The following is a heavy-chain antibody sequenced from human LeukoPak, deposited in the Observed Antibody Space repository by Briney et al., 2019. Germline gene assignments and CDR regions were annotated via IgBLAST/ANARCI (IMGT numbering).Heavy chain of an antibody. CDR1: GLDFSNSF. D-gene: IGHD2-15*01. V-gene: IGHV3-11*01. CDR2: ISSRSTTI. J-gene: IGHJ4*02. CDR3: GKGSLAVPATPLDF. Sequence: PGGSLRLPCTASGLDFSNSFMTWVRQAPGKGLEWISYISSRSTTIYYADSVKGRFTISRDNGKNTVYLQMNNMRVDDTAVFYCGKGSLAVPATPLDFWGQGTLVTVSS.